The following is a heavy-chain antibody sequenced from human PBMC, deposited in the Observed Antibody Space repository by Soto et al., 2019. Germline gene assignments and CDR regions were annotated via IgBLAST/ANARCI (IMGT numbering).Heavy chain of an antibody. CDR2: INAGNGNT. CDR3: AIGYYDSSGYVEY. V-gene: IGHV1-3*01. J-gene: IGHJ4*02. D-gene: IGHD3-22*01. Sequence: APVKVSSKASGYTFTSYAMHWVRQAPGQRLEWMRWINAGNGNTKYSQKFQGRVTITRDTSASTDYMELSSLRPEDTAVYYCAIGYYDSSGYVEYWGQGTPVIVSA. CDR1: GYTFTSYA.